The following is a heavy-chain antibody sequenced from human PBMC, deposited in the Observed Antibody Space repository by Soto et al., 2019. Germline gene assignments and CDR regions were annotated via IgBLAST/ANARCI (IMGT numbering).Heavy chain of an antibody. V-gene: IGHV4-61*01. CDR3: ARDQVGYCSGGSCYHYYYGMDV. CDR2: IYYSGST. D-gene: IGHD2-15*01. Sequence: SETLSLTCTVSGGSVSSGSYYWSWIRQPPGEGLEWIGYIYYSGSTNYNPSLKGPVTISVATSKNQFSLKLSSVTAADPAVHYCARDQVGYCSGGSCYHYYYGMDVWGQGTTVTVSS. J-gene: IGHJ6*02. CDR1: GGSVSSGSYY.